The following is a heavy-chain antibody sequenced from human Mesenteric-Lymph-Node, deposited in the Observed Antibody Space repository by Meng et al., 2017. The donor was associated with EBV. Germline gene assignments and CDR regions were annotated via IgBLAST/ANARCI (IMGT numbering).Heavy chain of an antibody. CDR2: IYWDDDK. V-gene: IGHV2-5*02. J-gene: IGHJ4*02. Sequence: QITLKESGPTLVKPTQTLTLPCTFSGFSLSTSGVGVGWTRQPPGKALEWLALIYWDDDKRYSPSLKSRLTITKDTSKNQVVLTMINMDPVDTATYYCTHINGGGNSGFLDYWGQGTLVTSPQ. CDR3: THINGGGNSGFLDY. D-gene: IGHD4-23*01. CDR1: GFSLSTSGVG.